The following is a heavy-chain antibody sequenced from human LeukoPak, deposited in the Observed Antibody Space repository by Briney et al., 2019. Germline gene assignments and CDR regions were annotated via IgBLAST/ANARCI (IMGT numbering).Heavy chain of an antibody. CDR3: ASTRGGIAVAGTASDY. D-gene: IGHD6-19*01. CDR2: INWNGGST. V-gene: IGHV3-20*04. J-gene: IGHJ4*02. CDR1: GFTFDDYG. Sequence: GGSLRLSCAASGFTFDDYGMSWVRQAPGKGLEWVSGINWNGGSTGYADSVKGRFTISRDNAKNSLYLQMNSLRAEDTALYYCASTRGGIAVAGTASDYWGQGTLVTVSS.